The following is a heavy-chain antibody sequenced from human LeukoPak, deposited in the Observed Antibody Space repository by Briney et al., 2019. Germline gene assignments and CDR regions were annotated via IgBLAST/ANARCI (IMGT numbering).Heavy chain of an antibody. D-gene: IGHD3-9*01. Sequence: SETLSLTCAVSGGSVSSSTYYWGWIRQPPGKGLEWIGNIYYTGSSYYNPSLKSRVTMSVDTSKNQFSLKMNSVTAADTAVYYCARLSKGRYFDYIFDFWGQGTLLAVSS. CDR2: IYYTGSS. V-gene: IGHV4-39*01. CDR1: GGSVSSSTYY. CDR3: ARLSKGRYFDYIFDF. J-gene: IGHJ4*02.